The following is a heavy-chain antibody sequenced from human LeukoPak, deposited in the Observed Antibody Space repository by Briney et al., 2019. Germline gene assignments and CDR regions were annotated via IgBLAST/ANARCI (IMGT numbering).Heavy chain of an antibody. Sequence: PSETLSLTCTVSGGSISSYYWSWIRQPPGKGLEWIGYIYYSGSTNYNPSLKSRVTISVDTSKNQFSLKLSSVTAADTAVYYCARTTRGGSRNINYYYYYMDVWGKGTTVTVSS. D-gene: IGHD1-26*01. V-gene: IGHV4-59*01. CDR3: ARTTRGGSRNINYYYYYMDV. CDR1: GGSISSYY. J-gene: IGHJ6*03. CDR2: IYYSGST.